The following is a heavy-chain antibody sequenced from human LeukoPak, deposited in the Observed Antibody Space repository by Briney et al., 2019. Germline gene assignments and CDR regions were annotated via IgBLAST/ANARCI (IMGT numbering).Heavy chain of an antibody. D-gene: IGHD3-22*01. Sequence: PGGSLRLSCAASGFTFSSYAMSWVRQAPGKGLEWVSAISGSGGSTYYADSVKGRFTISRDNSKNTLYLQMNSLRAEDTAVYYCAKDSSGYYLSAEYFQHWGQGTLVTVSS. CDR2: ISGSGGST. J-gene: IGHJ1*01. CDR1: GFTFSSYA. V-gene: IGHV3-23*01. CDR3: AKDSSGYYLSAEYFQH.